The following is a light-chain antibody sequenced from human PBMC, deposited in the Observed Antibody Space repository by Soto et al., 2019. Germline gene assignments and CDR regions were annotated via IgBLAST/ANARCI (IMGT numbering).Light chain of an antibody. CDR2: LGS. CDR1: QSHLHSNGYKY. Sequence: DIVMTQSPLSLPVTPGEPASISCRSSQSHLHSNGYKYLDWYLQKPGQSPQLLIYLGSNRASGVPDRFSGSGSGTDFTLKISRVEAEDVGVYYCMQALQTPATFGQGTKVEIK. J-gene: IGKJ1*01. CDR3: MQALQTPAT. V-gene: IGKV2-28*01.